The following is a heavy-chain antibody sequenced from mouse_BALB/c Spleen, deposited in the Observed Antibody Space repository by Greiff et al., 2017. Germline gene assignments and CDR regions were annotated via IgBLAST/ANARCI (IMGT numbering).Heavy chain of an antibody. CDR3: ARQDYYGSSEAMDY. V-gene: IGHV5-9-3*01. CDR1: GFTFSSYA. J-gene: IGHJ4*01. Sequence: EVQLQESGGGLVKPGGSLKLSCAASGFTFSSYAMSWVRQTPEKRLEWVATISSGGSYTYYPDSVKGRFTISRDNAKNTLYLQMSSLRSEDTAMYYCARQDYYGSSEAMDYWGQGTSVTVSS. CDR2: ISSGGSYT. D-gene: IGHD1-1*01.